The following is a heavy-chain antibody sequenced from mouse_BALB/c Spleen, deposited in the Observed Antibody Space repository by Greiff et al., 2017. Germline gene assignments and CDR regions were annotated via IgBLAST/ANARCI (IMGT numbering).Heavy chain of an antibody. CDR2: IDPSDSYT. Sequence: QVQLQQPGAELVKPGASVKLSCKASGYTFTSYWMHWVKQRPGQGLEWIGEIDPSDSYTNYNQKFKGKATLTVDKSSSTAYMQLSSLTSEDSAVYYCARVTMRYAMDYWGQGTSVTVSS. CDR3: ARVTMRYAMDY. D-gene: IGHD1-1*02. J-gene: IGHJ4*01. CDR1: GYTFTSYW. V-gene: IGHV1-69*02.